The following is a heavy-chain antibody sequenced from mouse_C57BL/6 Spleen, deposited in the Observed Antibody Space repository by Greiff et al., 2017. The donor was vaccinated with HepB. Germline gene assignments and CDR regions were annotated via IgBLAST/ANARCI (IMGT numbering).Heavy chain of an antibody. CDR1: GYAFSSSW. J-gene: IGHJ4*01. D-gene: IGHD2-4*01. CDR2: IYPGDGDT. Sequence: VQLQQSGPELVKPGASVKISCKASGYAFSSSWMNWVKQRPGKGLEWIGRIYPGDGDTNYNGKFKGKATLTADKSSSTAYMQLSSLTSEDSAVYVCARRTDYDYGYYAMDYWGQGTSVTVSS. CDR3: ARRTDYDYGYYAMDY. V-gene: IGHV1-82*01.